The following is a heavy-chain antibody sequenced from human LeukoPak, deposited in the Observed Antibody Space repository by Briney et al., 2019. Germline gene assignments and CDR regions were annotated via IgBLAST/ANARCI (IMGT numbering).Heavy chain of an antibody. D-gene: IGHD6-6*01. CDR1: GFIFSSYD. CDR3: ARESMTRDFDY. V-gene: IGHV3-13*01. J-gene: IGHJ4*02. CDR2: IGTAGDT. Sequence: GGSLRLSCAASGFIFSSYDMHWVRQATGKGLESVSAIGTAGDTYYPGSVKGRFTISRDNAKNSLYLQMNSLRAEDTALYHCARESMTRDFDYWGQGTLVTVSS.